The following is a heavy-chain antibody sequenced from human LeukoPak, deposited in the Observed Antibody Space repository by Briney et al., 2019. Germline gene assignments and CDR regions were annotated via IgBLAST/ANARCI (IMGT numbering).Heavy chain of an antibody. J-gene: IGHJ5*02. CDR3: ARRSGGYYTWFDP. CDR2: ISGSGGST. Sequence: GGSLRLSCAASGFTFSNAWMSWVRQAPGKGLEWVTAISGSGGSTYYADSVKGRFTISRDNSKNTLYLQMNSLRAEDTAVYYCARRSGGYYTWFDPWGQGTLVTVSS. CDR1: GFTFSNAW. D-gene: IGHD3-3*01. V-gene: IGHV3-23*01.